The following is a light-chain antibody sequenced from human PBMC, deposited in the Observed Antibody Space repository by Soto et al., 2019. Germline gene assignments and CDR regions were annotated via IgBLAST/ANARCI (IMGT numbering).Light chain of an antibody. Sequence: QSVLTQPPSASGTPGQRVTISCSGSSSNIGSKTVNWYQQLPGTAPKLLIYSNNQRPSGVPDRFSGSKSGTSASRAISGLQSEDEAEYYCAAWADSLNGVVFGGGTKVTVL. CDR2: SNN. J-gene: IGLJ2*01. CDR1: SSNIGSKT. V-gene: IGLV1-44*01. CDR3: AAWADSLNGVV.